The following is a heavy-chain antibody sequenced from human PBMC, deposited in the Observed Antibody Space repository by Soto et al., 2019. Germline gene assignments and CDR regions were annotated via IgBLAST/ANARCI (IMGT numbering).Heavy chain of an antibody. D-gene: IGHD1-1*01. CDR2: INPDGRTI. CDR3: ATAGNYRFDK. CDR1: AFSFSTSW. V-gene: IGHV3-74*01. Sequence: XVCLRLSSAASAFSFSTSWMHWVRQAPGEGLVWVSRINPDGRTINYADSVKGRFTISRDNAKNTLYLQMNILRVEDTAVYFCATAGNYRFDKWGLGTLVTVSS. J-gene: IGHJ4*02.